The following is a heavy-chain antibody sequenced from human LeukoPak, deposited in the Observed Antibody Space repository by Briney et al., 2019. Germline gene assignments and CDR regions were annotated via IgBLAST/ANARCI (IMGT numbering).Heavy chain of an antibody. Sequence: GESLKISCKGSGYSFTSYWIGWVRQMPGKGLEWMGIIYPGDSDTRYSPSFQGQVTISADKSISTAYLQWSSLKASDTAMYYRARSYGSGSYPYYFDYWGQGTLVTVSS. V-gene: IGHV5-51*01. D-gene: IGHD3-10*01. CDR1: GYSFTSYW. CDR3: ARSYGSGSYPYYFDY. J-gene: IGHJ4*02. CDR2: IYPGDSDT.